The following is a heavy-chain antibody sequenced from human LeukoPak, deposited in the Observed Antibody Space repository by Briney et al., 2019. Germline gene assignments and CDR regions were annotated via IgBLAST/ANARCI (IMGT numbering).Heavy chain of an antibody. J-gene: IGHJ5*02. Sequence: GGSLRLSCAASGFTFSDYYMSWIRQAPGKGLEWVSYISSSGSTIYYADSVKGRSTISRDNAKNSLYLQMNSLRAEDTAVYYCARDVESTYQAGPYGDSGVWFDPWGQGTLVTVSS. CDR2: ISSSGSTI. CDR3: ARDVESTYQAGPYGDSGVWFDP. V-gene: IGHV3-11*04. D-gene: IGHD4-17*01. CDR1: GFTFSDYY.